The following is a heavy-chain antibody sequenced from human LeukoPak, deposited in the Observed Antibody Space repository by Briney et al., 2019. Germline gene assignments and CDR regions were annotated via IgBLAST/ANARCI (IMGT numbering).Heavy chain of an antibody. V-gene: IGHV4-59*01. J-gene: IGHJ5*02. CDR1: GGSISSYY. CDR3: ARGTTTVTTANWLDP. CDR2: IYYSGST. Sequence: PSETLSLTCTVSGGSISSYYWSWIRQPPGKGLEWIGYIYYSGSTNYNPSLKSRVTISVDTSKNQFSLKLSSVTAADTAVYYCARGTTTVTTANWLDPWGQGTLVTVSS. D-gene: IGHD4-17*01.